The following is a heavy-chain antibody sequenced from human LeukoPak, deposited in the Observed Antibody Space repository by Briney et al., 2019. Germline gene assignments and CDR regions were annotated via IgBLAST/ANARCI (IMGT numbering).Heavy chain of an antibody. CDR3: ARANIAAAGHIDY. D-gene: IGHD6-13*01. CDR1: GGSISSSNW. J-gene: IGHJ4*02. Sequence: SETLSLTCTVSGGSISSSNWWSWVRQPPGKGLEWIGEIFHSGSTNYNPSLKSRVTISVDKSKNQFSLKLTSVTAADTAVYFCARANIAAAGHIDYWGQGTLVTVSS. CDR2: IFHSGST. V-gene: IGHV4-4*02.